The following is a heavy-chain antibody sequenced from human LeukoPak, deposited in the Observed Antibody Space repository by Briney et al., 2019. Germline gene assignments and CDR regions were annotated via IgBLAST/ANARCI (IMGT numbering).Heavy chain of an antibody. CDR3: AGSGGFTSPQNY. V-gene: IGHV4-59*02. J-gene: IGHJ4*02. D-gene: IGHD3-16*01. CDR2: ISYTGGT. Sequence: SETLSLTCTVSGVSVSSYYWSWIRQPPGKGLEWIGCISYTGGTNYTPSLKSRVTISLDTSKNQFSLKLNSVTAADTALYYCAGSGGFTSPQNYWGQGTLVAVSS. CDR1: GVSVSSYY.